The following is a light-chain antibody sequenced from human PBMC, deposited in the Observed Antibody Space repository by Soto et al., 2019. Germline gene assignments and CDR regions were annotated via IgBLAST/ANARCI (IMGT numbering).Light chain of an antibody. CDR2: EVL. Sequence: QSALTQPASVSGSPGQSITISCNGSRSDVGAYNYVSWYQQYPGKATQVIIFEVLKRPSGVSNRFSGSKSGDTASLTXSGLQADDEADYYCSSYRSSTTFVFGTGTKVNV. J-gene: IGLJ1*01. V-gene: IGLV2-14*01. CDR1: RSDVGAYNY. CDR3: SSYRSSTTFV.